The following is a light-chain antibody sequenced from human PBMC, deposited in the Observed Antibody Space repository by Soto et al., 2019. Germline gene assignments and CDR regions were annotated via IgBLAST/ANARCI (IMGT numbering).Light chain of an antibody. Sequence: QYALAQPGSVSWSPGQSITISCTGTSSNVGSYRLVSWYQQHPGKAPKLMIFEVNKRPSGVSNRFSGSKSGNMASLTISGLKVEEQADYYCCSSGGSPKYVFGTGTKVTXL. CDR2: EVN. V-gene: IGLV2-23*02. CDR1: SSNVGSYRL. CDR3: CSSGGSPKYV. J-gene: IGLJ1*01.